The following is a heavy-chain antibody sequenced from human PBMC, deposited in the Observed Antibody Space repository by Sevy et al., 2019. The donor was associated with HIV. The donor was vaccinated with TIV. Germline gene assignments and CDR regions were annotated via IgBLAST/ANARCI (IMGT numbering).Heavy chain of an antibody. CDR3: ARDGGDYSTDAFDI. J-gene: IGHJ3*02. CDR2: IKQDGGEK. CDR1: GFTFSSYW. Sequence: GGSLRLSCAASGFTFSSYWMSWVRQAPGKGLEWVANIKQDGGEKYYVDSVKVRFTISRDNAKNSLYLQMNSLRAEDTAVYYCARDGGDYSTDAFDIWGQGTMVTVSS. D-gene: IGHD4-17*01. V-gene: IGHV3-7*01.